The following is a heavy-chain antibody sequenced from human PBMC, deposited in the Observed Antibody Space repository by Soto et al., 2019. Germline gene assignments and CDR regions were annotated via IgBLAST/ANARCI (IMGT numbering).Heavy chain of an antibody. J-gene: IGHJ4*02. Sequence: PSETLSLTCAVYGGSFSGYYWSWIRQPPGKGLEWIGEINHSGSTNYNPSLKSRVTISVDTSKNQFSLKLSSVTAADTAGYYCAIPGGDYYAPDYWGQGTLVTVSS. CDR1: GGSFSGYY. D-gene: IGHD3-10*01. CDR3: AIPGGDYYAPDY. V-gene: IGHV4-34*01. CDR2: INHSGST.